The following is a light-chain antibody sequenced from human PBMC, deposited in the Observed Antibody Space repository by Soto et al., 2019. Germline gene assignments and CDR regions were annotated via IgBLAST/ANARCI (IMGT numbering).Light chain of an antibody. J-gene: IGKJ1*01. V-gene: IGKV3-20*01. CDR1: QSVSSNY. CDR3: QQYGSSAWT. CDR2: GVH. Sequence: EIVLTQSPGALSLSPGERATLSCRASQSVSSNYLAWYQQRPGQAPRLLIYGVHSRATGIPDRFSGSGSGTDFTLTISRLDPEDSAVYYCQQYGSSAWTFGQGTKWISN.